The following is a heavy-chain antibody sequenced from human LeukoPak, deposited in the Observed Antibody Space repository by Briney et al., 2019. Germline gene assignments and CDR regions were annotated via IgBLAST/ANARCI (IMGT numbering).Heavy chain of an antibody. CDR3: ARGLGDY. V-gene: IGHV4-59*01. J-gene: IGHJ4*02. Sequence: TETLSLTCTVCGRSISCYYWSWIRQPPGKGVEWIVYNYYSGSTNYNPSLKSRVTISVDTSKNQFSLKLSSVTAADTAVYYCARGLGDYWGQGTLVTVSS. CDR1: GRSISCYY. CDR2: NYYSGST.